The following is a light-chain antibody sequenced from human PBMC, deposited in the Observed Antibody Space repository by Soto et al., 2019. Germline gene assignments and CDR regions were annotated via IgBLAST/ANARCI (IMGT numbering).Light chain of an antibody. J-gene: IGKJ3*01. CDR2: GAS. CDR3: QQYGSAPPT. V-gene: IGKV3-20*01. CDR1: QSVTSNY. Sequence: EIVLTQSPGTLSLSPGERLTLSCRARQSVTSNYLAWYQQKPGQAPRLLISGASTRATGIPDRFSGSGSGTDFSLTISRLEPEDFAVYYCQQYGSAPPTFGPGTKVDIK.